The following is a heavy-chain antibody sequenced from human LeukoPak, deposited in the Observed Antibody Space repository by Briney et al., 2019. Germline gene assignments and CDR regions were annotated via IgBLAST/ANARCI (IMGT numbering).Heavy chain of an antibody. CDR3: AKDRFSGVLLPLQH. CDR2: ISHDGNDK. Sequence: GRSLRLSCAAYGFTFSNYGMHWVRQAPGKGLEWVAVISHDGNDKFYAGSVKGRFTISRDNSKNTVYLQMISLRGEDTAVYYCAKDRFSGVLLPLQHWGQGTLVTLSS. D-gene: IGHD3-10*01. J-gene: IGHJ1*01. CDR1: GFTFSNYG. V-gene: IGHV3-30*18.